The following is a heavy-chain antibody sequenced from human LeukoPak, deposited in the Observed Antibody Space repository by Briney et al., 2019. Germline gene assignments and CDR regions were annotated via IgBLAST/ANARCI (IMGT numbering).Heavy chain of an antibody. Sequence: PSETLSLTCTVSGGSISSYYWSWIRQPPGKGLEWIGYIYYSGSTYYSPSLKSRVTISVDTSKNQFSLKLSSVTAADTAVYYCARYGYSYGYYYFDYWGQGTLVTVSS. CDR3: ARYGYSYGYYYFDY. CDR2: IYYSGST. CDR1: GGSISSYY. J-gene: IGHJ4*02. V-gene: IGHV4-59*04. D-gene: IGHD5-18*01.